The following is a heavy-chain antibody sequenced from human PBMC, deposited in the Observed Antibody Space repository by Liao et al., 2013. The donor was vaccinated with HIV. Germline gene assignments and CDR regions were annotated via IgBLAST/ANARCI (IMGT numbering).Heavy chain of an antibody. CDR3: GRGHRLRLGLVDY. Sequence: QLQLQESGPGLVKPSETLSLICAVYGGSFSGYYWTWIRQPPGKGLEWIGEINHSGSTNYNPSLKSRVIISVDTSKNQFSLKLSSVTAADTAVYYCGRGHRLRLGLVDYWGQGTLVTVSS. J-gene: IGHJ4*02. CDR1: GGSFSGYY. D-gene: IGHD3-16*01. V-gene: IGHV4-34*01. CDR2: INHSGST.